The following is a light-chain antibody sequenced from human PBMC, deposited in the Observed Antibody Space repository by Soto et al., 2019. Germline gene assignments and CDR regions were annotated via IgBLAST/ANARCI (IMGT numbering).Light chain of an antibody. CDR3: QQYSNLIT. J-gene: IGKJ5*01. CDR1: QDIKNY. Sequence: IQLTQTPSSLSASVGDRVTITCQASQDIKNYLNWYQQKLGKAPKLLIYDASNLETGVPSRFSGSGYGTDFTFTISSLQPEDFATYFCQQYSNLITFGQGTRLEIK. CDR2: DAS. V-gene: IGKV1-33*01.